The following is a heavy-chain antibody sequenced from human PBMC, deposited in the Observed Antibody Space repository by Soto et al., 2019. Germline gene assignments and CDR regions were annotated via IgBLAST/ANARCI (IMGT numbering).Heavy chain of an antibody. CDR2: ISYDGNNK. V-gene: IGHV3-30*03. D-gene: IGHD4-4*01. CDR1: EFTFSNYA. Sequence: QVQLVESGGGVVQPGGSLRLSCAASEFTFSNYAMHWVRQPPGKGLQWLAVISYDGNNKYYADSVEGRFTISRDNSKNTVYLQMNSLRLEDTAVYYCARGPSDSDSYFDYWGQGTLVTVSS. CDR3: ARGPSDSDSYFDY. J-gene: IGHJ4*02.